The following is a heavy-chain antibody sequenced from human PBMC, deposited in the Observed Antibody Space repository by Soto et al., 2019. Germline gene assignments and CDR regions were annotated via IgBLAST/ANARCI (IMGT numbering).Heavy chain of an antibody. CDR3: ARAGGGGYSGYDFPRNDY. D-gene: IGHD5-12*01. V-gene: IGHV3-21*01. CDR2: ISSSSSYI. CDR1: GFTFSSYS. J-gene: IGHJ4*02. Sequence: GGSLRLSCAASGFTFSSYSMNWVRQAPGKGLEWVSSISSSSSYIYYADSVKGRFTISRDNAKNSLYLQMNSLRAEDTAVYYCARAGGGGYSGYDFPRNDYWGQGTLVTVSS.